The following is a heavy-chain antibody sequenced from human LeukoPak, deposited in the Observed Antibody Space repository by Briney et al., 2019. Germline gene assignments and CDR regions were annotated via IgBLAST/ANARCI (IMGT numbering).Heavy chain of an antibody. CDR1: GYSISSGYY. V-gene: IGHV4-38-2*01. Sequence: SETLSLTCAGSGYSISSGYYWGWIRQPPGKGLEWIGSIYHSGSTYYNPSLKSRVTISVDTSKNQFSLKLSSVTAADTAVYYCARLIAAAGTSWGQGTLVTVSS. CDR3: ARLIAAAGTS. J-gene: IGHJ4*02. D-gene: IGHD6-13*01. CDR2: IYHSGST.